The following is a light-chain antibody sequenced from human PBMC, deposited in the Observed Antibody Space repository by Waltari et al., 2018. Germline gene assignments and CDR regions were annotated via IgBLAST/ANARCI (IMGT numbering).Light chain of an antibody. Sequence: DVVMTQTPLSLSVTTGQPASISCKSGQSLLQTNGKTYFYWYLQKPGQSPQLLMYEVSSRISGVPDRFSGSGSGTDFTLKISRVEAEDVGIYYCMQSTHIPYTFGQGTKLEIK. CDR3: MQSTHIPYT. CDR1: QSLLQTNGKTY. CDR2: EVS. J-gene: IGKJ2*01. V-gene: IGKV2-29*02.